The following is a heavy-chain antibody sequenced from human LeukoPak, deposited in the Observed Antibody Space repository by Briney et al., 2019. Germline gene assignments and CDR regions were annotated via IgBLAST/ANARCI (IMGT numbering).Heavy chain of an antibody. CDR2: IRNGRSDI. D-gene: IGHD1-26*01. Sequence: PGGSLRLSCAASGFTFSSTSMSWVRQAPGKGLEWVSSIRNGRSDIFYADSVKGRFTISRDNAKNSMYLQMNSLRAGDTAEYYWSREFFDREGGTRVLDYWGQGTLVTVSS. J-gene: IGHJ4*02. V-gene: IGHV3-21*01. CDR1: GFTFSSTS. CDR3: SREFFDREGGTRVLDY.